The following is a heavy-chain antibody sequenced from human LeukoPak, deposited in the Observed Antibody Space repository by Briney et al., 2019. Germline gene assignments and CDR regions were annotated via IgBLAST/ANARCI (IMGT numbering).Heavy chain of an antibody. Sequence: SETLSLTCAVSGGSISSSNWWSWVRQPPGKGLEWIGEIYHSGSTNYNPSLKSRVTMSVDTSKNQFSLKLSSVTAADTAVYYCARDAEYQLLFGWFDPWGQGTLVTVSS. CDR1: GGSISSSNW. CDR2: IYHSGST. J-gene: IGHJ5*02. V-gene: IGHV4-4*02. CDR3: ARDAEYQLLFGWFDP. D-gene: IGHD2-2*01.